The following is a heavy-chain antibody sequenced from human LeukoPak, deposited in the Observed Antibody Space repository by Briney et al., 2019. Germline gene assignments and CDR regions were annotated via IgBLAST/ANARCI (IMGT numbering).Heavy chain of an antibody. Sequence: ASVKVSCKASGYTFTGYYMHWVRQAPGQGLEWMGWINPNSGGTNYAQKFQGRVTMTRGTSISTAYMELSRLRSDDTAVYYCARGIGYSSSWTYNWFDPWGQGTLVTVSS. D-gene: IGHD6-13*01. CDR2: INPNSGGT. CDR1: GYTFTGYY. CDR3: ARGIGYSSSWTYNWFDP. V-gene: IGHV1-2*02. J-gene: IGHJ5*02.